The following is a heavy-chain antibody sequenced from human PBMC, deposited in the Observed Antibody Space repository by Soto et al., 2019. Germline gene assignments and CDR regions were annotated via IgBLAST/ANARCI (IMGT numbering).Heavy chain of an antibody. D-gene: IGHD2-8*01. CDR3: ARNGALDY. CDR1: GGSISSGDYY. Sequence: QVQLQESGPGLVKPSQTLSLTCTVSGGSISSGDYYWRWIRQPPGKGLEWIGYILYSGTTNYNPSLESRLTISVDTSKNQSSLKLPSVTAADTAVYYCARNGALDYWGRGTLVTVSS. V-gene: IGHV4-30-4*01. CDR2: ILYSGTT. J-gene: IGHJ4*02.